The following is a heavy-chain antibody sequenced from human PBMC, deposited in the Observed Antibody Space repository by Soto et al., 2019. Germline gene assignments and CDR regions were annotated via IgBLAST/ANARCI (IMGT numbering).Heavy chain of an antibody. V-gene: IGHV3-21*01. CDR1: GFTFTDYA. Sequence: GGSLRLSCEGTGFTFTDYAIHWVRQAPGKGLEWVSSIDGTSVYIYYADSVRGRFTISRDNAKNSLYLQMNSLRAEDTAVYYCARQFYPDVTGNYWLGFWGRGTLVTVSS. D-gene: IGHD2-8*02. J-gene: IGHJ4*02. CDR3: ARQFYPDVTGNYWLGF. CDR2: IDGTSVYI.